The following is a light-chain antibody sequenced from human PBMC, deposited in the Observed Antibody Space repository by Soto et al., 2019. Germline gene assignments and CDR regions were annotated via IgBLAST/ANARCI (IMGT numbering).Light chain of an antibody. CDR1: QSVSSDY. V-gene: IGKV3-20*01. CDR2: GAS. J-gene: IGKJ1*01. Sequence: EIVLTQSPGTLSLSPGERATLSCRASQSVSSDYLAWYQHKPGQAPRLLIYGASSRATGIPARFSGGGSGTDFTLTISRLEPEDFAAYYCQQYGSSRTFGQGTKVDI. CDR3: QQYGSSRT.